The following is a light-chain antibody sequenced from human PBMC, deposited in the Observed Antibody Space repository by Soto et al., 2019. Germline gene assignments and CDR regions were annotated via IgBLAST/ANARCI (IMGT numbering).Light chain of an antibody. CDR1: SSDVGGYNY. V-gene: IGLV2-11*01. CDR3: CSYADIHVV. Sequence: QSALTQPRSVSGSPGQSVTISCTGTSSDVGGYNYVSWYRQHPGKAPKLIIYDVNSRPSGVPDRFSGSKSGNTASLTISGLQAEDEADYYCCSYADIHVVFGGGTKLTVL. CDR2: DVN. J-gene: IGLJ2*01.